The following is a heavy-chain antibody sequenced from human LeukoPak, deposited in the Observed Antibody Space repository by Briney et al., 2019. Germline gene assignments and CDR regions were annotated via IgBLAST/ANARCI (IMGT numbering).Heavy chain of an antibody. CDR2: IKQDGSEK. J-gene: IGHJ5*02. Sequence: GGSLRLSCAASGFTFSSYWMSWVRQAPGKGLEWVANIKQDGSEKYYVDSVKGRFTISRDNAKNSLYLQMNSLRAEDTAVYYCAKDKIERLRFLEWLQIFDPWGQGTLVTVSS. D-gene: IGHD3-3*01. V-gene: IGHV3-7*03. CDR3: AKDKIERLRFLEWLQIFDP. CDR1: GFTFSSYW.